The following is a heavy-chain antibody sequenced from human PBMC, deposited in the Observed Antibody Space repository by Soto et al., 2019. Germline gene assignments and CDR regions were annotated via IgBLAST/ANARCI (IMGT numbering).Heavy chain of an antibody. J-gene: IGHJ4*02. CDR2: ISGSGGST. CDR1: GFTFSSYA. V-gene: IGHV3-23*01. CDR3: AKGQGYCSSTSCRPRYFDY. Sequence: LRLSCAASGFTFSSYAMSWVRQAPGKGLEWVSAISGSGGSTYYADSVKGRFTISRDNSKNTLYLQMNSLRAEDTAVYYCAKGQGYCSSTSCRPRYFDYWGQGTLVTVSS. D-gene: IGHD2-2*01.